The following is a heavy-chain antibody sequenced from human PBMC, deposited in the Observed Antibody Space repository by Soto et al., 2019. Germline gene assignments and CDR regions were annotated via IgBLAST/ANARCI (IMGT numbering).Heavy chain of an antibody. CDR2: INAGNGNT. V-gene: IGHV1-3*01. Sequence: ASVKVSCKASGYTFTSYAMHWVRQAPGQRLEWMGWINAGNGNTKYSQKFQGRVTITRDTSASTAYMELSSLRSEDTAVYYCARPGLDYAFADAFDFSGQGTLVTVSS. D-gene: IGHD4-17*01. CDR1: GYTFTSYA. CDR3: ARPGLDYAFADAFDF. J-gene: IGHJ3*01.